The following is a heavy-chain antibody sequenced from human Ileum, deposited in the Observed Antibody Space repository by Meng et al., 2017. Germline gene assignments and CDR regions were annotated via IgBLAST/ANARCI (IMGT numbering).Heavy chain of an antibody. D-gene: IGHD2/OR15-2a*01. Sequence: GESLKISCAASGFPFSSYAIHWVRQAPGKGLEWVTVISDDGSTKHYADSVKGRFTISRDNSKNTVYLQLNVLRAEDTALYYCTTLAGAATLDYSGQGTLVTVSS. V-gene: IGHV3-30*04. CDR2: ISDDGSTK. CDR3: TTLAGAATLDY. J-gene: IGHJ4*02. CDR1: GFPFSSYA.